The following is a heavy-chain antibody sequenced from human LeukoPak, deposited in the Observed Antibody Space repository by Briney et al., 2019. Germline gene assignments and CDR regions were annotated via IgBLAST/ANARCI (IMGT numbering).Heavy chain of an antibody. V-gene: IGHV1-69*04. CDR3: ASSAGFTIFGTPFDY. CDR2: IIPILGIA. CDR1: GGTFSSYA. J-gene: IGHJ4*02. D-gene: IGHD3-3*01. Sequence: SVKLSCKASGGTFSSYAISWMRQTPGPGLELMGRIIPILGIANYAQKLQGRVTITADKSTSTAYMELSSLRSEDTAVYYCASSAGFTIFGTPFDYWGQGTLVTVSS.